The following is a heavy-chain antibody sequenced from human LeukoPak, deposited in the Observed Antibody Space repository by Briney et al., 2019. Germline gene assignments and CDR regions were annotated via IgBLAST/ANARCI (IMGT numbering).Heavy chain of an antibody. CDR2: IKQDGSEK. Sequence: GGSLRLSCAASGFTFSSYWMSWVRQAPGKGLEWVANIKQDGSEKYYVDSVKGRFTISRDNAKNSLYLQMNSLRAEDTAVYYCARAYYYDSSGYYPGVAFDIWGQGTMVTVSS. CDR3: ARAYYYDSSGYYPGVAFDI. V-gene: IGHV3-7*01. CDR1: GFTFSSYW. J-gene: IGHJ3*02. D-gene: IGHD3-22*01.